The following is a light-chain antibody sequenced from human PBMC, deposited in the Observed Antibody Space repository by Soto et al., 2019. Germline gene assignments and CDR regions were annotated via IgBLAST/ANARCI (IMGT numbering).Light chain of an antibody. J-gene: IGKJ3*01. CDR3: QQYNDWPPIT. V-gene: IGKV3-15*01. Sequence: EVVMTQSPATLSLSPGERATLSCRASQSVSSDLAWYQQKPGQAPRLLIYGASTRATDIPARFSGGGSETEFTLTISNLQSEDFGIYYCQQYNDWPPITFGPGTKVDIK. CDR1: QSVSSD. CDR2: GAS.